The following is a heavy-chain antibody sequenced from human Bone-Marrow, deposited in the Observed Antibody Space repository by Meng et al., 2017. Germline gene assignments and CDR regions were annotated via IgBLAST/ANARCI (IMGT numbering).Heavy chain of an antibody. J-gene: IGHJ4*02. CDR2: ISVSGGST. CDR3: AKFLPAFDY. D-gene: IGHD2/OR15-2a*01. Sequence: EVQLLESGGGLVHPGGSLRLSCAASGFTFSNYAMSWVRQAPGKGLEWVSGISVSGGSTYYADSVKGRFTISRDDSKNTLYLQMSSLRPEDTAIYYCAKFLPAFDYWGQGTLVTVSS. CDR1: GFTFSNYA. V-gene: IGHV3-23*01.